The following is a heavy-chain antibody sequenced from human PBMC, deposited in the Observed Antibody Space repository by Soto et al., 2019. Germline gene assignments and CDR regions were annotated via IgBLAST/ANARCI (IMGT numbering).Heavy chain of an antibody. D-gene: IGHD2-15*01. Sequence: EVQLVESGGGLVQAGGSLRLSCAASRFTFTSYWMSWVRQAPGKGLEWVANINQDGSERYYADSVKGRFTISRDNAKNSLFLQMNNLRADDTAVYFCVGEEELEVMAALSIHAAGMDAWGQGTTVTVSS. J-gene: IGHJ6*02. CDR2: INQDGSER. CDR3: VGEEELEVMAALSIHAAGMDA. V-gene: IGHV3-7*03. CDR1: RFTFTSYW.